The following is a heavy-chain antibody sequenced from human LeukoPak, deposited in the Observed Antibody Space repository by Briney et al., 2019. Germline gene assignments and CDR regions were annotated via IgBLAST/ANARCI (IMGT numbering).Heavy chain of an antibody. J-gene: IGHJ6*03. Sequence: GRSLRLSCAASGFTFSSYAMHWVRQAPGKGLEWVAVISYDGGEKYCADSVKGRFTISRVNSKNTLFLQMNSLRNEDTAVYYCCAAYYYMDVWGKGTTVTVSS. CDR2: ISYDGGEK. CDR3: CAAYYYMDV. V-gene: IGHV3-30-3*01. D-gene: IGHD6-25*01. CDR1: GFTFSSYA.